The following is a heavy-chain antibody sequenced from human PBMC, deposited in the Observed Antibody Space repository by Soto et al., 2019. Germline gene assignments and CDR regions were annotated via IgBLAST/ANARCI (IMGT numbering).Heavy chain of an antibody. CDR1: GYTFTSYA. V-gene: IGHV1-3*01. D-gene: IGHD2-15*01. CDR2: INAGNGNT. CDR3: ARDLRLEGYCSGGSCYSGWFDP. Sequence: ASVKVSCKASGYTFTSYAMHWVRQAPGQRLEWMGWINAGNGNTKYSQKFQGRVTITRDTSASTAYMELSSPRSEDTAVYYCARDLRLEGYCSGGSCYSGWFDPWGQGTLVTVSS. J-gene: IGHJ5*02.